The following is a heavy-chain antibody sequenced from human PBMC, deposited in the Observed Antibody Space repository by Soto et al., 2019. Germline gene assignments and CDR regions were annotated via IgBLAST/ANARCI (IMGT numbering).Heavy chain of an antibody. CDR1: GFTFSRFG. CDR3: AKDLIYWVSGSYYDAYYRGRDV. CDR2: MSYDGTNE. J-gene: IGHJ6*02. Sequence: PGGSLRLSCAASGFTFSRFGMHWVRQAPGQGLEWVAVMSYDGTNEYYGDSVKGRFTISRDNSKNTLYLQMNSLRVEEPAVYYCAKDLIYWVSGSYYDAYYRGRDVGGRGPAVTVSS. D-gene: IGHD3-10*01. V-gene: IGHV3-30*18.